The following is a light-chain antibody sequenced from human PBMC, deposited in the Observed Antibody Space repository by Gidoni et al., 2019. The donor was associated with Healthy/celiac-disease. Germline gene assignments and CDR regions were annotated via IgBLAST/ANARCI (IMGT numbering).Light chain of an antibody. CDR3: QQSYSTPYT. J-gene: IGKJ2*01. CDR1: QSISSY. V-gene: IGKV1-39*01. CDR2: AAS. Sequence: DIQMTQSPSSLSASVGDRVTITCRASQSISSYLNWYQQKPGKAPKLLIYAASSLQSGVPSRFSGSGSGIDFTLTISSLQPEDFATYYCQQSYSTPYTFXQXTKLXIK.